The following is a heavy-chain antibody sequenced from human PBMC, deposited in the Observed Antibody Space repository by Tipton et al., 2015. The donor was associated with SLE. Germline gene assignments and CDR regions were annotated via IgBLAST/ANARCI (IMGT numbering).Heavy chain of an antibody. Sequence: LSLTCNVSGGFVTSYFLNWIRQAPGKGLEWIGRIDTRGRANYRSALESRVSILADTSTNQVSLTLRSVTAADAAVYYCARSFNEYDKYFESSAFHRLIGYWGQGTLVTVSS. CDR3: ARSFNEYDKYFESSAFHRLIGY. V-gene: IGHV4-4*09. J-gene: IGHJ4*02. D-gene: IGHD3-22*01. CDR2: IDTRGRA. CDR1: GGFVTSYF.